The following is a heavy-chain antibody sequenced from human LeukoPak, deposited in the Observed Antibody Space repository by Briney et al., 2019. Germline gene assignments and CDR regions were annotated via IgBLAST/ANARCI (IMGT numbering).Heavy chain of an antibody. J-gene: IGHJ3*02. CDR2: IYSGGST. V-gene: IGHV3-66*04. CDR1: GFTVSSNY. CDR3: ARQGAFDAFDI. Sequence: GGSLRLSCAASGFTVSSNYMSWVRQAPGKGLEWVSVIYSGGSTYYADSVKGRFTISRDNAKNSLYLQMNSLRAEDTAVYYCARQGAFDAFDIWGQGTMVTVSS. D-gene: IGHD1-26*01.